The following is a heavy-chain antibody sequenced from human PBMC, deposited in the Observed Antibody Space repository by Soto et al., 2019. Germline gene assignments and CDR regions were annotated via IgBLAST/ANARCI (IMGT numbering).Heavy chain of an antibody. J-gene: IGHJ4*02. V-gene: IGHV3-33*03. CDR2: ISFDGSRK. Sequence: QVQLVESGGGVVQPGRSLRLSCAASGFSFSTYGMHWVRQAPGKGLEWVAIISFDGSRKHYVDSIRGRFTISRDNSGNTVFLQMNSLSAEDTAVYFGAKDLQPGRDNYHYGADSWGKGVRVTVSS. CDR3: AKDLQPGRDNYHYGADS. D-gene: IGHD3-3*01. CDR1: GFSFSTYG.